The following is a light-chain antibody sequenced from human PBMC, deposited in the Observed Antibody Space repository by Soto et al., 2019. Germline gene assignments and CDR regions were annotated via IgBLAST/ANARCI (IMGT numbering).Light chain of an antibody. V-gene: IGKV3-20*01. J-gene: IGKJ1*01. CDR1: QSVSSNY. Sequence: DIVLTQSPGTLSLSPGESAALSCRASQSVSSNYLAWYRQKPGQAPRLLIYGISSRAADIPERFSGSGSGTDFTLTITRLEPEDSGVYYCQQYGSSPWTFGQGTRVEI. CDR2: GIS. CDR3: QQYGSSPWT.